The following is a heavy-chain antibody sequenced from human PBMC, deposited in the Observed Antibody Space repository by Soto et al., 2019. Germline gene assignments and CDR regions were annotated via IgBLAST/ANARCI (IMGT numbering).Heavy chain of an antibody. CDR3: AKDSVVSYYFDY. J-gene: IGHJ4*02. Sequence: GGSLRLSCAASGFTFSSYAMSWVRQAPGKGLEWVSAISGSGGSTYYADSVKGRFIISRDNSKNTLYLQMNSLRAEDTAVYYCAKDSVVSYYFDYWGQGTLVTVSS. D-gene: IGHD2-15*01. CDR2: ISGSGGST. V-gene: IGHV3-23*01. CDR1: GFTFSSYA.